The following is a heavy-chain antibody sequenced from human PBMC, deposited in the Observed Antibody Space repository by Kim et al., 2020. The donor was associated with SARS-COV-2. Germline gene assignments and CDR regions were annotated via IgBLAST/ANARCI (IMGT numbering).Heavy chain of an antibody. CDR1: GFTFSHYT. J-gene: IGHJ6*01. Sequence: GGSLRLSCAASGFTFSHYTMTWVRQAPGKGLEWVSAISGSGGGTYYAESVKGRFAISRDNSKNTVYLQMNSLRVEDTAVYYCAKGDYDSGSYRYGMDVGG. V-gene: IGHV3-23*01. CDR3: AKGDYDSGSYRYGMDV. D-gene: IGHD3-10*01. CDR2: ISGSGGGT.